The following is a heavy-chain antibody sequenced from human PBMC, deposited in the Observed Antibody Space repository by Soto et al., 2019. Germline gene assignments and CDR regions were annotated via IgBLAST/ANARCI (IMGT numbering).Heavy chain of an antibody. D-gene: IGHD2-21*01. CDR3: ARHEGYSGLVDY. Sequence: SETLSLTCTVSGGSISSSSYYWGWIRQPPGKGLEWIGSIYYSGSTYYNPSLKSRVTISVDTSKNQFSLKLSSVTAADTAVYYCARHEGYSGLVDYWGQGTLVTVSS. CDR1: GGSISSSSYY. CDR2: IYYSGST. V-gene: IGHV4-39*01. J-gene: IGHJ4*02.